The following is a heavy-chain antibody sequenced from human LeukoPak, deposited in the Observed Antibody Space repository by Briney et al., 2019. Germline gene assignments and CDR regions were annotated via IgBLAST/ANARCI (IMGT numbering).Heavy chain of an antibody. CDR1: GFTFSIYW. CDR2: INSDGSST. V-gene: IGHV3-74*01. Sequence: GWSPTLTCAASGFTFSIYWVHWVRQAPGKGLVWVSSINSDGSSTSYADSVKGRFTISRDNTKNTLYLQMNTLRAEDTAVYYCASLDYWGQGTPVTVSS. J-gene: IGHJ4*02. CDR3: ASLDY.